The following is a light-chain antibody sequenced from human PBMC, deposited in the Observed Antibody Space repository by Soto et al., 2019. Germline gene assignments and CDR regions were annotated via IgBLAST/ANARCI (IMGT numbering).Light chain of an antibody. CDR3: HHYGSSAYT. J-gene: IGKJ2*01. V-gene: IGKV3-20*01. CDR1: QSVRSNY. CDR2: GAS. Sequence: EFVLTQSPGTLSLSPGERATLSCRASQSVRSNYLAWYQQKTGQSPRLLIYGASNMATRIPDRFIGSGSGTDFTLTISRLEPEDFEVFYFHHYGSSAYTFGEGTTLDIK.